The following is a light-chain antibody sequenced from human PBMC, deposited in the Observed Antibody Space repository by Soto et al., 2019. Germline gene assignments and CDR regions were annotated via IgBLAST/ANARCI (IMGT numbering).Light chain of an antibody. CDR1: QGISTY. V-gene: IGKV1-33*01. CDR3: QQYADVPLT. Sequence: DIQMTQSPSSLSASVGDSVTITCQASQGISTYVNWYQQKTGKDPKILIYDTSNLEPGVPSRFSGSRSGTHFTFTITSLQPEDFATYYCQQYADVPLTFGGGTKVE. CDR2: DTS. J-gene: IGKJ4*01.